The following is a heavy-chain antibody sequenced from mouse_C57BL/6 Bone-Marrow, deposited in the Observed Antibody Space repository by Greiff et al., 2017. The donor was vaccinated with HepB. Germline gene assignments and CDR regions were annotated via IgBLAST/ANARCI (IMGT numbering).Heavy chain of an antibody. CDR1: GYTFTDYY. CDR3: ARESITTVVAPYYFDY. Sequence: VQLQQSGAELVRPGASVKLSCKASGYTFTDYYINWVKQRPGQGLEWIARIYPGSGNTYYNEKFKGKATLTAEKSSSTAYMQLSSLTSEDSAVYFCARESITTVVAPYYFDYWGQGTTLTVSS. V-gene: IGHV1-76*01. CDR2: IYPGSGNT. D-gene: IGHD1-1*01. J-gene: IGHJ2*01.